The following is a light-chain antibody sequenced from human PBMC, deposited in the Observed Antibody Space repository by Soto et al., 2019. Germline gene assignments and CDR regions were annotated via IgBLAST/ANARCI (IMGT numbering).Light chain of an antibody. J-gene: IGKJ2*01. V-gene: IGKV3-20*01. CDR3: QQYSRSPWT. CDR2: DAS. Sequence: EIVLTQSPGTLSLSPGERATLSCRASQSVSSSYLSWYQQKPGQAPRLLIYDASRRATGIADRFSGSGAGTDCTLTISRMEPEDFAVFYCQQYSRSPWTFGQGTKLEIK. CDR1: QSVSSSY.